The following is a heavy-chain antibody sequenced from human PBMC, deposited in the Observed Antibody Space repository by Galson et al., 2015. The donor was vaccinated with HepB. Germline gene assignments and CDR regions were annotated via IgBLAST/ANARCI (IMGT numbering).Heavy chain of an antibody. CDR2: ISGDGIDT. D-gene: IGHD2-8*02. V-gene: IGHV3-23*01. Sequence: SLRLSCAASEFTFSRYAMSWVRQAPGKGLEWVSAISGDGIDTYYSDSVRGRFTISRDNSKNTLYLQMNSLRADDTAVYYCAKGRRGTAVRRATAHFDLWGRGTLVTVSS. CDR3: AKGRRGTAVRRATAHFDL. J-gene: IGHJ2*01. CDR1: EFTFSRYA.